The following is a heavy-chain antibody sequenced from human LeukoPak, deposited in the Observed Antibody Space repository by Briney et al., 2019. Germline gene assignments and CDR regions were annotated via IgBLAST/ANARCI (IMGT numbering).Heavy chain of an antibody. V-gene: IGHV1-46*01. J-gene: IGHJ5*02. Sequence: ASVKVSCTASGYTFTSYYMHWVRQAPGQGLEWMGIINPSGGSTSYAQKFQGRVTMTRDTSTSTVYMELSSLRSEDTAVYYCARNFGSGSYYISRQWFDPWGQGTLVTVSS. D-gene: IGHD3-10*01. CDR1: GYTFTSYY. CDR2: INPSGGST. CDR3: ARNFGSGSYYISRQWFDP.